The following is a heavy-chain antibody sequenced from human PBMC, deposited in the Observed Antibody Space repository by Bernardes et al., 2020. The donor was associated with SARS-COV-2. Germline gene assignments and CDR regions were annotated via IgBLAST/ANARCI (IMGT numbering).Heavy chain of an antibody. D-gene: IGHD6-19*01. CDR2: FDPEDGET. Sequence: ASVKVSCKVSGYTLTELSMHWVRQAPGKGLEWMGGFDPEDGETIYAQKFQGRVTMTEDTSTDTAYMELSSLRSEDTAVYYCATATAVAGTFVSYYYYYGMDVWGQGTTVTVSS. V-gene: IGHV1-24*01. CDR3: ATATAVAGTFVSYYYYYGMDV. J-gene: IGHJ6*02. CDR1: GYTLTELS.